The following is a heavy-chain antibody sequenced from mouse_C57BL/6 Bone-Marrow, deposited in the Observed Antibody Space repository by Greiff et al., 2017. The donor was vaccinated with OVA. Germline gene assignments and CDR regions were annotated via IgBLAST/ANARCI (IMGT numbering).Heavy chain of an antibody. CDR1: GYTFTSYW. J-gene: IGHJ4*01. CDR3: ARNSYAMDY. CDR2: IYPGSGST. V-gene: IGHV1-55*01. Sequence: HVQLQPPWAELVKPGASVKMSCKASGYTFTSYWITWVKQRPGQGLEWIGDIYPGSGSTNYNEKFKSKATLTVDTSSSTAYMQLSSLTSEDSAVYYCARNSYAMDYWGQGTSVTVSS.